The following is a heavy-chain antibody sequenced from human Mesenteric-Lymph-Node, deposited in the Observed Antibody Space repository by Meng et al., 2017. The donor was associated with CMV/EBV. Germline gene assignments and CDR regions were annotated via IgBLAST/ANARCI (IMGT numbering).Heavy chain of an antibody. V-gene: IGHV5-51*01. CDR3: ARSHSSGYLVSDY. CDR1: GYSFGNYW. D-gene: IGHD3-22*01. CDR2: IYPGDSDT. Sequence: GESLKISCKASGYSFGNYWFGWVRQMPGKGLEWMGIIYPGDSDTTYSPSFQGQVTISADKSISTAYLQWSSLKASDTAMYYCARSHSSGYLVSDYWGQGTLVTVSS. J-gene: IGHJ4*02.